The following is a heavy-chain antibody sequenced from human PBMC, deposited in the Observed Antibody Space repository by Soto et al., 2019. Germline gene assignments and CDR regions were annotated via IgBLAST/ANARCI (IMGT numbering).Heavy chain of an antibody. CDR3: ATDNIYQRHTGSYCSH. D-gene: IGHD1-26*01. V-gene: IGHV3-23*01. Sequence: GGSLGLSCAASGFTFSSYSMSWVRKAPGKGLEWVSAISGSGGSTYYADSVKGRFTISRDNSKNTLYLQMNSLKTEDTAVYYCATDNIYQRHTGSYCSHWGQGTLVTVSS. CDR1: GFTFSSYS. J-gene: IGHJ4*02. CDR2: ISGSGGST.